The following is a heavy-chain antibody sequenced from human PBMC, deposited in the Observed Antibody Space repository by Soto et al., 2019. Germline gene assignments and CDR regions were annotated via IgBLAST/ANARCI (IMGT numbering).Heavy chain of an antibody. J-gene: IGHJ1*01. Sequence: ASETLSLSCTVSGGSISSGGYYWSWIRQHPGKGLEWIGYIYYSGSTYYNPSLKSRVTISVDTSKNQFSLKLSSVTAADTAVYYCARDLGSSGSSAEYFQHWGQGTLVTVSS. CDR3: ARDLGSSGSSAEYFQH. CDR2: IYYSGST. CDR1: GGSISSGGYY. D-gene: IGHD6-19*01. V-gene: IGHV4-31*03.